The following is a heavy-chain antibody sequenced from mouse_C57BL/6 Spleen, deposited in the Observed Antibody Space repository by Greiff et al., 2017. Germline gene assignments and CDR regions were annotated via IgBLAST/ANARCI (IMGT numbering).Heavy chain of an antibody. V-gene: IGHV1-81*01. CDR3: ARRGLYYGNYEAMDY. CDR2: IYPRSGNT. J-gene: IGHJ4*01. CDR1: GYTFTSYG. Sequence: QVQLQQSGAELARPGASVKLSCKASGYTFTSYGISWVKQRTGQGLEWIGEIYPRSGNTYYNEKFKGKATLTADKSSSTAYMELRSLTSEDFAVYSCARRGLYYGNYEAMDYWGQGTSVTVSS. D-gene: IGHD2-1*01.